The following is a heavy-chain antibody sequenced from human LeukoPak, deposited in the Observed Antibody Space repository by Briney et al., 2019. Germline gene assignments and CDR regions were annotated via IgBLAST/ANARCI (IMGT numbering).Heavy chain of an antibody. D-gene: IGHD3-16*01. Sequence: GASVKVSCKAFGYTFGAYFMHWVRQAPGQGLEWMGWINPDNGGTRYAQRFQDRVTMTRDTSITTAYMELSSLISDDTAVYYCARAGAMIASDYYYYMDVWGNGTTVTVSS. CDR1: GYTFGAYF. CDR3: ARAGAMIASDYYYYMDV. CDR2: INPDNGGT. V-gene: IGHV1-2*02. J-gene: IGHJ6*03.